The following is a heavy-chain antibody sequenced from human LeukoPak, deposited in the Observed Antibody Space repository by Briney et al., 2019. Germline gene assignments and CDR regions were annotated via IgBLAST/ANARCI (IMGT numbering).Heavy chain of an antibody. V-gene: IGHV4-59*01. CDR3: AREDYGGNQGFDY. Sequence: ASETLSLTCTVSGGSISSYYWSWIRQPPGKGLEWIGYIYYSGSTNYNPSLKSRVTISVDTSKNQFSLKLSSVTAADTAVYYCAREDYGGNQGFDYWGQGTLVTVSS. J-gene: IGHJ4*02. D-gene: IGHD4-23*01. CDR2: IYYSGST. CDR1: GGSISSYY.